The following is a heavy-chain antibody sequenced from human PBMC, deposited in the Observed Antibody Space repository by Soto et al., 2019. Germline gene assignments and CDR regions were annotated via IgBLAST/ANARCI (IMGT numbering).Heavy chain of an antibody. V-gene: IGHV4-59*04. CDR1: GGSISSYY. Sequence: SETLSLTCTVSGGSISSYYWSWIRQPPGKGLEWMGYIYYTGSTYYNPSLNRRITMSVDMSKNQFSLRLTSVTAADTALYFCARAEFNSVWFPFDSWGQGAPXXVSS. J-gene: IGHJ4*02. D-gene: IGHD6-19*01. CDR2: IYYTGST. CDR3: ARAEFNSVWFPFDS.